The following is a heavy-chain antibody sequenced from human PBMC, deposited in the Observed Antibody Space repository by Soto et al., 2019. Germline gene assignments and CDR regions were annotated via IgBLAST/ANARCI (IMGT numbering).Heavy chain of an antibody. CDR3: ARGWELLRWFDP. CDR2: MNPNSGNT. Sequence: GASVKVSCKASGYTFTSYDINWVRQATGQGLEWMGWMNPNSGNTGYAQKFQGRVTMTRNTSISTAYMELSSLRSEDTAVYYCARGWELLRWFDPWGQGTLVTVSS. CDR1: GYTFTSYD. V-gene: IGHV1-8*01. D-gene: IGHD1-26*01. J-gene: IGHJ5*02.